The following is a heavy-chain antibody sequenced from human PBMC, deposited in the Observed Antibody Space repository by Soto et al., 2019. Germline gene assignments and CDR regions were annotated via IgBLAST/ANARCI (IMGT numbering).Heavy chain of an antibody. D-gene: IGHD3-10*01. CDR3: ARDGASLVSGSMSDY. Sequence: QVQLVESGGGVVQPGRSLRLSCAASGFTFSSYGMHWVRQAPGKGLEWVAVIWYDGSNKYYADSVKGRFTISRDNSKNTLYLQMNSLKAEDTAVYYCARDGASLVSGSMSDYCGQGTLVTVSS. CDR1: GFTFSSYG. J-gene: IGHJ4*02. CDR2: IWYDGSNK. V-gene: IGHV3-33*01.